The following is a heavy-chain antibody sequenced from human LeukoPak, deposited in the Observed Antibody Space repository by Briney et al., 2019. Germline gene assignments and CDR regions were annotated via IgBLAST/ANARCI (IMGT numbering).Heavy chain of an antibody. D-gene: IGHD3-9*01. CDR2: ISGGGGST. CDR1: GFTFSSYA. J-gene: IGHJ4*02. CDR3: AKFNDILTGYFDY. V-gene: IGHV3-23*01. Sequence: GGSLRLSCAASGFTFSSYAMSCVRQSPGKGLEWVSAISGGGGSTYYAYYTDSVKGRFTISRDNSKNTLYLQTNSLRAEDTAVYFRAKFNDILTGYFDYWGQGTLVTVSS.